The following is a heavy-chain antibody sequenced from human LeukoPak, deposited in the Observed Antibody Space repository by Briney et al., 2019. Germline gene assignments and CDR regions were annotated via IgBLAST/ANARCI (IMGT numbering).Heavy chain of an antibody. CDR1: GFTISDYG. J-gene: IGHJ5*02. CDR3: VRVAVSGNRNYCFDL. V-gene: IGHV3-33*01. Sequence: PGRSLTLTCAASGFTISDYGIHWVRQAPGKGLEWVAVIWYDGSNKYYADSVKGRFTISRDNSKNTLYLQMNSLRAEDTAVYYCVRVAVSGNRNYCFDLWGQGTLVTVSS. D-gene: IGHD5/OR15-5a*01. CDR2: IWYDGSNK.